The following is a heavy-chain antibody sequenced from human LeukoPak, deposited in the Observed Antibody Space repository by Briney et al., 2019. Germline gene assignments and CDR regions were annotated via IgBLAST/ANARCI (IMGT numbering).Heavy chain of an antibody. V-gene: IGHV3-23*01. Sequence: GGSLRLSCTASGFTFSTYGMTWVRQAPGKGLEWVSVISGSGATTYYTDSVKGRFTISRDNSKNTLYLQMNSLRAEDTAVYYCAKKPVTGTLAWFDPWGQGTLVAVSS. J-gene: IGHJ5*02. CDR2: ISGSGATT. CDR1: GFTFSTYG. D-gene: IGHD6-19*01. CDR3: AKKPVTGTLAWFDP.